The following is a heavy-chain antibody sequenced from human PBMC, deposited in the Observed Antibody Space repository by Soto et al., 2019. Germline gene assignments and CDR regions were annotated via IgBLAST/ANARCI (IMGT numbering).Heavy chain of an antibody. CDR2: IIPVFGTP. J-gene: IGHJ6*02. CDR3: ARDRSVGYCITTTCPNPFYYYAMDV. D-gene: IGHD2-2*01. CDR1: GGTFTNYA. Sequence: GASVKVSCKASGGTFTNYAFSWVRQAPGQGLEWMGGIIPVFGTPDYAQKFQGRVTIPADESTRTASMELSSLRSDDTAVYYCARDRSVGYCITTTCPNPFYYYAMDVWGQGTTVTVSS. V-gene: IGHV1-69*13.